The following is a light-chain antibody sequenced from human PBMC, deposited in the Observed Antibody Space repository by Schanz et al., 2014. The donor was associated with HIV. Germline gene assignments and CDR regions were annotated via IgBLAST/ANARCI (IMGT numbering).Light chain of an antibody. CDR1: SSDVGGYNY. CDR2: EVT. V-gene: IGLV2-8*01. J-gene: IGLJ2*01. CDR3: SSYGGNNNLV. Sequence: QSALTQPASVSGSPGQSITISCTGTSSDVGGYNYVSWYQQHPGKAPKLMIYEVTKRPLGVPNRFSGSKSGNTASLTVSGLQAEDEADYYCSSYGGNNNLVFGGGTKLTVL.